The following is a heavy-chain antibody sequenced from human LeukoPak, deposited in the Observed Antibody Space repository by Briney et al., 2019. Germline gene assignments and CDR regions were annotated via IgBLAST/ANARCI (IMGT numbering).Heavy chain of an antibody. J-gene: IGHJ4*02. D-gene: IGHD5-12*01. CDR1: GGSINGGGYY. V-gene: IGHV4-31*03. CDR3: ARRGYSAYDLDY. Sequence: KPSQTLSLTCTVSGGSINGGGYYWSWIRQYPGKGLEWIGDIYYSGNTYYNPSLKSRVTISVDTSKNQFSLRLSFVTAADTAVYYCARRGYSAYDLDYWGQGTLVTVSS. CDR2: IYYSGNT.